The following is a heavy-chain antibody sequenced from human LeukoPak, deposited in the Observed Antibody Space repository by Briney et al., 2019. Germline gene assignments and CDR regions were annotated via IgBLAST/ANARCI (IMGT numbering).Heavy chain of an antibody. CDR3: ARLGSGAGRWDFDY. CDR2: IYYSGST. J-gene: IGHJ4*02. Sequence: SETLSLTCAVYGGSFSGHYWSWIRQPPGKGLEWIGYIYYSGSTNYNPSLKSRVTISVDTSKNQFTLKLSSVTAADTAVYYCARLGSGAGRWDFDYWGQGTLVTVSS. V-gene: IGHV4-59*11. D-gene: IGHD4-23*01. CDR1: GGSFSGHY.